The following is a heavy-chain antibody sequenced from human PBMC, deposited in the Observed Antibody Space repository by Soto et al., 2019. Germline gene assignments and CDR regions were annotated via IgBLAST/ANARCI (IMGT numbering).Heavy chain of an antibody. V-gene: IGHV1-18*01. D-gene: IGHD6-6*01. CDR2: ISAYNGNT. J-gene: IGHJ6*03. CDR1: GYTFTSYG. Sequence: ASVKVSCKASGYTFTSYGISWVRQAPGQGLEWMGWISAYNGNTNYAQKLQGRVTMTTDTSTSTAYMELRSLRSDDTAVYYCARHGRLKRVGSSSSARGYYYYYMDVRGKGTTVTVSS. CDR3: ARHGRLKRVGSSSSARGYYYYYMDV.